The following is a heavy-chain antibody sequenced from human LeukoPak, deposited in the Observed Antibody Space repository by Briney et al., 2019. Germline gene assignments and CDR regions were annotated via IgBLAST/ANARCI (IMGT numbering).Heavy chain of an antibody. CDR1: GGSISNNYCY. CDR2: IYYSGST. V-gene: IGHV4-39*07. D-gene: IGHD7-27*01. Sequence: ASETLSLTCTVSGGSISNNYCYWGWIRQPPGKGLEWIGSIYYSGSTYYNPSLKSRVTISVDTSKNQFSLKVSSVTAADTAVYYCARDLRAGDLALDYWGQGTLVTVSS. J-gene: IGHJ4*02. CDR3: ARDLRAGDLALDY.